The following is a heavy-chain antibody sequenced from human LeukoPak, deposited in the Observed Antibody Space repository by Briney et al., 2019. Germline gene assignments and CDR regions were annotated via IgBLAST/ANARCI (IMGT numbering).Heavy chain of an antibody. CDR1: GFTVSSNY. CDR3: AGAPDSSGYYRAEYFQH. D-gene: IGHD3-22*01. Sequence: GGSLRLSCAASGFTVSSNYMSWVRQAPGKGLEWVSVIYSGGSTYYADSVKGRFTISRDNSKNTLYLQMNSLRAEDTAVYYCAGAPDSSGYYRAEYFQHWGQGTLVTVSS. J-gene: IGHJ1*01. V-gene: IGHV3-53*01. CDR2: IYSGGST.